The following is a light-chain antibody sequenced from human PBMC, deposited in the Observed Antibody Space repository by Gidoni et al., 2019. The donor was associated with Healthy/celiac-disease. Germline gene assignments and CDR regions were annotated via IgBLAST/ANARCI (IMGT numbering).Light chain of an antibody. CDR2: DAS. Sequence: EIVLTQSPATLSLSPGERATLSCGASQSVSSSYLAWYQQKPGLAPRLLIYDASSRATGIPDMFSGSGSGTDFTLTISRLEPEDFAVYYCQQYGSSPPYTFGQGTKLEIK. CDR1: QSVSSSY. V-gene: IGKV3D-20*01. CDR3: QQYGSSPPYT. J-gene: IGKJ2*01.